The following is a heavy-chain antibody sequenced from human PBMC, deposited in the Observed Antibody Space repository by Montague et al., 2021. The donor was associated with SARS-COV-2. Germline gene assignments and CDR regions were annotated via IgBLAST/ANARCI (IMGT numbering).Heavy chain of an antibody. CDR3: AIPMVRGFSRAFDI. Sequence: SETLSLTCAVYGGSFSGYYWSWIRRPPGKGLEWIGEIIHRGSTNYNPSLKSRVTISVDTSKNPFSLKLSSVTAADTAVYYCAIPMVRGFSRAFDIWGQGTMVTVSS. D-gene: IGHD3-10*01. CDR1: GGSFSGYY. CDR2: IIHRGST. V-gene: IGHV4-34*12. J-gene: IGHJ3*02.